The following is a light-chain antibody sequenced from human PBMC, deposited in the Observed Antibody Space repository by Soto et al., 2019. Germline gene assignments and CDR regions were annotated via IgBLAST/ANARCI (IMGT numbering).Light chain of an antibody. Sequence: QSVLTQPPSASGTPGQRVTISCSGSSSNIGSNTVNWYQQLPGTAPTLRIYSNNQRTSGVPDRLSGSKSCTSASLSVNGLQSGDEDDYYCAAWDDSLNGPSFGGGTKPTVL. V-gene: IGLV1-44*01. J-gene: IGLJ3*02. CDR1: SSNIGSNT. CDR2: SNN. CDR3: AAWDDSLNGPS.